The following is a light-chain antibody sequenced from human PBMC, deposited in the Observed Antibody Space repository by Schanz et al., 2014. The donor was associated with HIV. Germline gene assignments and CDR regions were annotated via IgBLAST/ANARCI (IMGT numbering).Light chain of an antibody. CDR1: NSDIGAFNF. CDR2: EVT. V-gene: IGLV2-11*01. Sequence: QSALTQPRSVSGSPGQSVTISCTGSNSDIGAFNFVSWYQQHPGKAPKLMIYEVTKRPSGVPDRFSGSKSGDTASLTVSGLQAEDEADYYCSSYTGSNIVVFGGGTKLTVL. CDR3: SSYTGSNIVV. J-gene: IGLJ2*01.